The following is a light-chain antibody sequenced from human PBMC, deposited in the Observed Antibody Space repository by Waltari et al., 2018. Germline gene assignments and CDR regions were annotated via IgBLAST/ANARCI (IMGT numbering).Light chain of an antibody. CDR1: QRVSSY. J-gene: IGKJ1*01. CDR2: DTS. CDR3: QQRSHWRT. V-gene: IGKV3-11*01. Sequence: LTQSPATLSLSPGERATLSCSTSQRVSSYLAWFQQKPGQAPRLLIYDTSNRATGIPARFSGSGSGTDFTLTISSLEPEDSAVYYCQQRSHWRTFGQGTKVEIK.